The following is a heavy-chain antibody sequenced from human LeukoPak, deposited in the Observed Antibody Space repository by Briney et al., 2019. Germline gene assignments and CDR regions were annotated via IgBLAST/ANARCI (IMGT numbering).Heavy chain of an antibody. D-gene: IGHD3-22*01. CDR1: GFTFSKFA. CDR3: ARDYGEYYYDSSGYYGGFDY. V-gene: IGHV3-30*04. CDR2: VSYDGSYK. Sequence: GGSLRLSCAAAGFTFSKFAMHWVRQAPGKGLEWVAVVSYDGSYKYYADSVKGRFTISRDNSKNTLYLQMNSLRAEDTAVYYCARDYGEYYYDSSGYYGGFDYWGQGTLVTVSS. J-gene: IGHJ4*02.